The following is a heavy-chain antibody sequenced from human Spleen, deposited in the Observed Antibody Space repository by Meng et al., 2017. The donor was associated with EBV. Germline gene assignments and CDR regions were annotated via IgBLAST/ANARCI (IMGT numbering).Heavy chain of an antibody. D-gene: IGHD3-22*01. CDR3: AAYYYDSNDYWGIDH. CDR2: ISSYSTYI. V-gene: IGHV3-21*02. J-gene: IGHJ4*02. Sequence: EVKLVESGGGLVKFGGSVRCSCAASGFSFSSYSKNWVRNAPGKGLEWVSSISSYSTYIYYADSVKGRFTISRDNAKNSQYLHMNSLRAEDTAVYYYAAYYYDSNDYWGIDHWGQGTLVTVAS. CDR1: GFSFSSYS.